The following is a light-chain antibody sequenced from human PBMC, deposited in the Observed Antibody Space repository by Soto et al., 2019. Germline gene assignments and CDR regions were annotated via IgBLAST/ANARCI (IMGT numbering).Light chain of an antibody. CDR1: HIVLYSSNRKSY. CDR2: SAS. J-gene: IGKJ1*01. Sequence: DIMMALSPDSLAVSLVESSTINCKSSHIVLYSSNRKSYLAWYQQKPGQAPKLLIHSASTRESGVPDRFSGSGSGTDFTLTISSLQAEDVAVYYCQQYYSSPRTFGQGTKVDIK. V-gene: IGKV4-1*01. CDR3: QQYYSSPRT.